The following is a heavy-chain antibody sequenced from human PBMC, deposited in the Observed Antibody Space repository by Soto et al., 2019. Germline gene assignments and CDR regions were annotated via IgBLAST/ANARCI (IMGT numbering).Heavy chain of an antibody. CDR3: AGHGGYSY. Sequence: GMSLRLSCAATGCTLRTNGMSWFRQAPGKGLEWVSSILGSGGDTYYADSLKGRFTISRDNSKNTLYLQLNSLGAEDTALYYCAGHGGYSYLGQGTLVTASS. V-gene: IGHV3-23*01. CDR1: GCTLRTNG. D-gene: IGHD2-15*01. J-gene: IGHJ4*02. CDR2: ILGSGGDT.